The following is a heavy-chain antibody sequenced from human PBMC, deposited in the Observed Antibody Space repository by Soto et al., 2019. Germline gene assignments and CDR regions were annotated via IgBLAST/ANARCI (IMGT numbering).Heavy chain of an antibody. J-gene: IGHJ5*02. CDR3: ARSSRFLGGWFDP. CDR2: IYHSGST. D-gene: IGHD3-3*01. Sequence: QVQLQESGPGLVKTSGTLSLTCAVSGGSISSSNWWNWVRQPPGKGLEWIGEIYHSGSTNYNPFLKSRVTISVVKSKNQFSLGLSSVPAADTAVYYCARSSRFLGGWFDPWGQGTLVIVSS. V-gene: IGHV4-4*02. CDR1: GGSISSSNW.